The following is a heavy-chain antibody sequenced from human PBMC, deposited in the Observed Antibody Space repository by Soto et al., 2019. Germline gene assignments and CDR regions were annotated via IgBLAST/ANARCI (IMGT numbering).Heavy chain of an antibody. CDR3: ARDPRRFLRITGTPSADSWFDP. J-gene: IGHJ5*02. Sequence: PGGSLRLSCAASGFTFSSYEMNWVRQAPGKGLEWVSYISSSGSTIYYADSVKGRFTISRDNAKNSLYLQMNSLRAEDTAVYYCARDPRRFLRITGTPSADSWFDPWGQGTLVTVSS. D-gene: IGHD1-7*01. V-gene: IGHV3-48*03. CDR1: GFTFSSYE. CDR2: ISSSGSTI.